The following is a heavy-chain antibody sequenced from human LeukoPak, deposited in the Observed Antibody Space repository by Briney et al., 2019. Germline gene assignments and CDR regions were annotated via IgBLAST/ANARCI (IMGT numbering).Heavy chain of an antibody. D-gene: IGHD3-16*02. Sequence: AAVKVSCKPSVDTFTSYEINGVRQATGQGLEWMGWMNPNIVDTGYTQNFQCRVTMTRKNSIRTAYVGLCSLRSEDTAVYYCVRITFGGVLVPFDSWGQGTLVTVSS. CDR2: MNPNIVDT. CDR1: VDTFTSYE. J-gene: IGHJ4*02. V-gene: IGHV1-8*01. CDR3: VRITFGGVLVPFDS.